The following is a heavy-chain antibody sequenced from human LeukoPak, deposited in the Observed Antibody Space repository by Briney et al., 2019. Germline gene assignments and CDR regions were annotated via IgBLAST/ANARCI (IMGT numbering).Heavy chain of an antibody. CDR1: GFTFSIYS. J-gene: IGHJ2*01. Sequence: GGSLRLSCAASGFTFSIYSMNWVRQAPGKGLEWISYISSYNSAIYYADSVKGRFTISRDNAKNSLYLQMNSLRAEDTAVYYCARGSVAGTLYWYFDLWGRGTLVTVSS. CDR3: ARGSVAGTLYWYFDL. D-gene: IGHD6-19*01. CDR2: ISSYNSAI. V-gene: IGHV3-48*04.